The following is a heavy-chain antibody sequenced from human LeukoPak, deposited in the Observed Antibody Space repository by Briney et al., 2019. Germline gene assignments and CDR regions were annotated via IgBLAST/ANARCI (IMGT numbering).Heavy chain of an antibody. CDR2: ISAYNGNT. CDR1: GYTFTSYG. D-gene: IGHD6-13*01. J-gene: IGHJ4*02. Sequence: GALVKVSCKASGYTFTSYGISWVRQAPGQGLEWMGWISAYNGNTNYAQKLQGRVTMTTDASTSTAYMELRSLRSDDTAVYYCARGGWIAAAGRGGYFDYWGQGTLVTVSS. CDR3: ARGGWIAAAGRGGYFDY. V-gene: IGHV1-18*01.